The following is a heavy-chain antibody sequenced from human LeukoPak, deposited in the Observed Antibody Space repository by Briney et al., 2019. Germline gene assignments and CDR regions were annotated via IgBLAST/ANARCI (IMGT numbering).Heavy chain of an antibody. CDR1: GFTFSNAW. V-gene: IGHV3-7*04. CDR2: IKPDGSGK. J-gene: IGHJ4*02. CDR3: ARGSGDY. Sequence: GGSLRLSCAASGFTFSNAWMNWVRQAPGKGPEWVANIKPDGSGKYYVDSVKGRFTISRDNAKNSLYLQMTSLRAEDTAVYYCARGSGDYSGQGTLVTVSS.